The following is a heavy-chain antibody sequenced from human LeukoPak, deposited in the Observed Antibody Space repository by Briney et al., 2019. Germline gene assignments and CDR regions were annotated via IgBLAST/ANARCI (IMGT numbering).Heavy chain of an antibody. CDR1: NGSISRFY. D-gene: IGHD3-9*01. CDR3: ARGLYDILTGYLDDAFDI. CDR2: IDNKGRT. J-gene: IGHJ3*02. V-gene: IGHV4-59*01. Sequence: SETLSLTCTVSNGSISRFYWNWIRQPPGKGLEWIGYIDNKGRTKYNPSLQSRVTISGDTSENQFSPKLSSVTAADTALYYCARGLYDILTGYLDDAFDIWGQGTMVTVSS.